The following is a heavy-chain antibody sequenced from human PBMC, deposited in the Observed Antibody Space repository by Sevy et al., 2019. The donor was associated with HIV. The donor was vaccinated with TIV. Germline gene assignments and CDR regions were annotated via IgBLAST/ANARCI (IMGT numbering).Heavy chain of an antibody. V-gene: IGHV3-53*01. CDR1: GFSVSNSY. Sequence: GGSLRLSCAASGFSVSNSYMSWVRQAPGKGLQWVSVIYSGDSTYYTDSVKGRFTISRDNSKNTLYLQMKSLRAEDTAVYYCARLRVYYYDSSGYYTTGHAFDIWGQGTMVTVSS. CDR3: ARLRVYYYDSSGYYTTGHAFDI. D-gene: IGHD3-22*01. CDR2: IYSGDST. J-gene: IGHJ3*02.